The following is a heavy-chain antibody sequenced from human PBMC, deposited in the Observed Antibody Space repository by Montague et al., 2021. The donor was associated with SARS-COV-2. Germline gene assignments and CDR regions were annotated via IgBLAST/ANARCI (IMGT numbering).Heavy chain of an antibody. CDR2: TYYRSKWYN. D-gene: IGHD6-13*01. V-gene: IGHV6-1*01. J-gene: IGHJ6*02. Sequence: CAISGDSVSSNSAAWNWIRQSPSRGLEWLGRTYYRSKWYNDYAVSVKSRITINPDTSKNQFSLQLNSGTPEDTAVYYCASGRMVPYSSSWTTLYYYYGTDVWGQGTTVTVSS. CDR1: GDSVSSNSAA. CDR3: ASGRMVPYSSSWTTLYYYYGTDV.